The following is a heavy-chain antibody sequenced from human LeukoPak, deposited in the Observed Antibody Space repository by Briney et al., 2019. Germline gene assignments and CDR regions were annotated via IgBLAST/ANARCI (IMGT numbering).Heavy chain of an antibody. CDR2: ISSSGSTI. J-gene: IGHJ4*02. V-gene: IGHV3-48*03. Sequence: GGSLRLSCAASGFTFSSYEMNWVRQAPGKGLEWVSYISSSGSTIYYADSVKGRFTISRDNAKNSLYLQMNSLRAEDTAVYYCARDRFVDIVATPFDYWGQGTLVTVSS. CDR1: GFTFSSYE. CDR3: ARDRFVDIVATPFDY. D-gene: IGHD5-12*01.